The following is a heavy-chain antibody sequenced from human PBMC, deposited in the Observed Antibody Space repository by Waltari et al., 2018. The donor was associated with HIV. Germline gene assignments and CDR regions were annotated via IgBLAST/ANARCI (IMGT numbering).Heavy chain of an antibody. CDR1: GLPFNSSS. CDR2: ISSSGTFT. Sequence: EVQLVESGGGQVKQGGSLRLSCRASGLPFNSSSLKWVRQAPGKGLEWISSISSSGTFTHYADSVKGRFTISRDNANKSVYLQMNSLRAEDTAVYYCARDSRDNSWSLNFFDPWGQGTLVTVSS. D-gene: IGHD6-13*01. CDR3: ARDSRDNSWSLNFFDP. V-gene: IGHV3-21*01. J-gene: IGHJ5*02.